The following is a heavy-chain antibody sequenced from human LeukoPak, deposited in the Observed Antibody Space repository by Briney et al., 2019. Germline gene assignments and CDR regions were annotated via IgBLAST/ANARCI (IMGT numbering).Heavy chain of an antibody. CDR3: AKDMWGWGIAVDIDY. V-gene: IGHV3-30*18. CDR2: ISYDGSNK. CDR1: GFTFSSYG. Sequence: GSLRLSCAASGFTFSSYGMHWVRQAPGKGLEWVAVISYDGSNKYYADSVKGRFTISRDNSKNTLYLQMNSLRAEDTAVYYCAKDMWGWGIAVDIDYWGQGTLVTVSS. J-gene: IGHJ4*02. D-gene: IGHD6-19*01.